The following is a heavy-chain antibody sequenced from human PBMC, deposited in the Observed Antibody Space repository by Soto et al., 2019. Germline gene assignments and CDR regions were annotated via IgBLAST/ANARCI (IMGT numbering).Heavy chain of an antibody. CDR2: ISHSGIT. V-gene: IGHV4-4*02. D-gene: IGHD3-22*01. J-gene: IGHJ4*02. CDR3: ARVRYDRSGFDH. CDR1: GDSISRSHW. Sequence: QVQLQESGPGLVRPSGALSVTCAVSGDSISRSHWWSWVRQSPGKGLEWIGEISHSGITNYNPSLKSRVTISGDKSKNELSLKLTSVPAADTAVYYCARVRYDRSGFDHWGQGTLVSVSS.